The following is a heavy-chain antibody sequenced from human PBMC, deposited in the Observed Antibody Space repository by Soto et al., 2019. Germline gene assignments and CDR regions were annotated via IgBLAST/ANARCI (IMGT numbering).Heavy chain of an antibody. V-gene: IGHV1-69*13. J-gene: IGHJ5*02. D-gene: IGHD2-2*01. CDR3: ARSMPLHCFDP. CDR2: IIPIFGTA. CDR1: GGTFSSYA. Sequence: SVKVSCKASGGTFSSYAISWVRQAPGHGVEWMGGIIPIFGTANYAQKFQGRVTITADESTSTAYMELSSLGSEDTAVYYCARSMPLHCFDPWGQGTLVTVSS.